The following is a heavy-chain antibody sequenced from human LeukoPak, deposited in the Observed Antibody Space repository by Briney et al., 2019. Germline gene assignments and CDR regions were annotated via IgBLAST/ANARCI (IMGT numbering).Heavy chain of an antibody. D-gene: IGHD3-16*02. Sequence: ASVKVSCKVSGYTLTELSMHWVRQAPGKGLEWMGGFDPEDGETIYAQKFQGRVTMTEDTSTDTDYMELSSLRSEDTAVYYCATLDALRLGELSPYYFDYWGQGTLVTVSS. J-gene: IGHJ4*02. CDR3: ATLDALRLGELSPYYFDY. V-gene: IGHV1-24*01. CDR1: GYTLTELS. CDR2: FDPEDGET.